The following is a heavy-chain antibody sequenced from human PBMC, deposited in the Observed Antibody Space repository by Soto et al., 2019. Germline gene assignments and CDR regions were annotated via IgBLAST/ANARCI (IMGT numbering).Heavy chain of an antibody. J-gene: IGHJ6*02. CDR2: ISGSGGST. Sequence: GGSLRLSCAASGFTVSSYAMSWVRQAPGKGLEWVSAISGSGGSTYYADSVKGRFTISRDNSKNTLYLQMNSLRAEDTAVYYCARVRQQLVLYYYYGMDVWGQGTTVTVSS. V-gene: IGHV3-23*01. CDR1: GFTVSSYA. D-gene: IGHD6-13*01. CDR3: ARVRQQLVLYYYYGMDV.